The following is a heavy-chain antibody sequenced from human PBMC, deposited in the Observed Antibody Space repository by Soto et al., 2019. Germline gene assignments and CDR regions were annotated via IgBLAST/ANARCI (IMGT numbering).Heavy chain of an antibody. CDR1: GFTLSSYA. Sequence: GRSLRLSCAASGFTLSSYAMHWVLLAPGKGLEWVALISDDGNNKYYADSVRGRFTISRDNSKNTLYLQMNSLRAEDTAEYYCARESGRNWFSSWGQGTLVTVSS. V-gene: IGHV3-30-3*01. J-gene: IGHJ5*01. CDR3: ARESGRNWFSS. D-gene: IGHD3-3*01. CDR2: ISDDGNNK.